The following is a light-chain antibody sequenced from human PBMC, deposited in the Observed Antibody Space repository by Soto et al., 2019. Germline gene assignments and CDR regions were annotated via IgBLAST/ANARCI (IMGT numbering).Light chain of an antibody. CDR1: DSDIGGYDH. CDR2: DVT. J-gene: IGLJ1*01. Sequence: QSVLTQPASVSASPGQSIAISCTGTDSDIGGYDHVSWYQQHPGKASKLLIYDVTNRPSGVSSRFSGSKAGRTASLTISGLQTEDEADYYCSSHTSSTALVFGTGTKVTVL. V-gene: IGLV2-14*03. CDR3: SSHTSSTALV.